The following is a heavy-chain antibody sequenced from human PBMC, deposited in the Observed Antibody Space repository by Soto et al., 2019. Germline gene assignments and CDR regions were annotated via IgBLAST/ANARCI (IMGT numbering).Heavy chain of an antibody. D-gene: IGHD3-22*01. J-gene: IGHJ4*02. V-gene: IGHV3-7*05. CDR3: AKVTGLSSSGYYLGSFDY. Sequence: GESLKISCVASGFTFSNYGLQWIRQAPGKGLEWVANIKQDGSEKYYVDSVKGRFTISRDNAKNSLYLQMNSLRAEDTAVYYFAKVTGLSSSGYYLGSFDYWGQGTLVTVSS. CDR2: IKQDGSEK. CDR1: GFTFSNYG.